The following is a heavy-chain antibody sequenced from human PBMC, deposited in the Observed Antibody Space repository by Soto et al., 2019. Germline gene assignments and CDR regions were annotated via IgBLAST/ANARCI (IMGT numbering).Heavy chain of an antibody. CDR1: GFTVSSNY. J-gene: IGHJ6*02. D-gene: IGHD3-16*01. CDR2: IYSGGST. CDR3: ARVSFRALGGMDV. Sequence: EVQLVESGGGLVQPGGSLRLSCAASGFTVSSNYMSWVRQAPGKGLEWVSVIYSGGSTYYADSVKGRSTISRHNSKNTLYLQMNSLRAEDTAVYYCARVSFRALGGMDVWGQGTTVTVSS. V-gene: IGHV3-53*04.